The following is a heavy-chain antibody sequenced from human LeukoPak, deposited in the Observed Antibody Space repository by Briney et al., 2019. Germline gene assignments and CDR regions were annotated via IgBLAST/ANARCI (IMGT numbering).Heavy chain of an antibody. Sequence: ASVKVSCKASGYTFTSYGISWVRQAPGQGLEWMGWISAHNGNTNYAQKLQGRVTMTTDTSTSTAYMELRSLRSDDTAVYYCARHRGSISEGAFDIWGQGTMVTVSS. CDR3: ARHRGSISEGAFDI. D-gene: IGHD6-13*01. V-gene: IGHV1-18*01. CDR2: ISAHNGNT. J-gene: IGHJ3*02. CDR1: GYTFTSYG.